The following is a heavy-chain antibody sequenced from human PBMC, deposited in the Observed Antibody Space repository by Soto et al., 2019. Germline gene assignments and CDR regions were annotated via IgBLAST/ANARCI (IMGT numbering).Heavy chain of an antibody. CDR1: GFTFSSYA. D-gene: IGHD6-13*01. Sequence: EVQLLESGGGLIQPGGSLRLSCAASGFTFSSYAMSWVRQAPGKGLEWVSAISGSGGSTYYADSVKGRFTISRDNSKNTLYLQMTSLRAEDTAVYYCAKIPHSSSWYLDAFDIWGQGTMVTVSS. J-gene: IGHJ3*02. CDR3: AKIPHSSSWYLDAFDI. V-gene: IGHV3-23*01. CDR2: ISGSGGST.